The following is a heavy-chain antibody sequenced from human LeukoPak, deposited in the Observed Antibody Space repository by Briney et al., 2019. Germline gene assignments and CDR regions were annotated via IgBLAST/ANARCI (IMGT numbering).Heavy chain of an antibody. CDR2: IIPIFGTA. V-gene: IGHV1-69*13. J-gene: IGHJ2*01. Sequence: ASVKVSCKASGGTFISYAISWVRQAPGQGLEWMGGIIPIFGTANYAQKFQGRVTITADESTSTAYMELSSLRSEDTAVYYCARESRGTVTKGVYWYFDLWGRGTLVTVSS. CDR3: ARESRGTVTKGVYWYFDL. CDR1: GGTFISYA. D-gene: IGHD4-17*01.